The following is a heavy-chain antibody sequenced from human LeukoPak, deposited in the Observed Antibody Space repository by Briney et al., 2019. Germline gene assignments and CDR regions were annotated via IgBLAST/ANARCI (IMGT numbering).Heavy chain of an antibody. V-gene: IGHV3-23*01. Sequence: GGSLRLSCAASGFTVSSKYMNWVRQAPGKGLEWVSAISGSGGSTYYADSVKGRFTISRDNSKNTLYLQMNSLRAEDTAVYYCAKDPGYGGYWGQGTLVPVSS. CDR3: AKDPGYGGY. CDR1: GFTVSSKY. J-gene: IGHJ4*02. CDR2: ISGSGGST. D-gene: IGHD5-12*01.